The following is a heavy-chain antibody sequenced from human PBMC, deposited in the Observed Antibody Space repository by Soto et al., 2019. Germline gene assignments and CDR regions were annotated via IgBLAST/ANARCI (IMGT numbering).Heavy chain of an antibody. D-gene: IGHD3-3*01. V-gene: IGHV1-69*06. CDR3: ASSAYFRSVLRDRSGSIPPRLGYYYGIDV. Sequence: QVQLVQSGAEVKKPGSSVKVSCKASGGTFSSYAISWVRQAPGQGLEWMGGIIPIFGTANYAQKFKGRVTITADKSPRTDYMEVSSLRSEDRDVYYCASSAYFRSVLRDRSGSIPPRLGYYYGIDVWGQGTTVTVSS. CDR1: GGTFSSYA. CDR2: IIPIFGTA. J-gene: IGHJ6*02.